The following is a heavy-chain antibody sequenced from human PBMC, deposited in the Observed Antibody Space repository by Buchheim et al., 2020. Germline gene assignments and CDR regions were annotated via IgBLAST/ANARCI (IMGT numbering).Heavy chain of an antibody. CDR1: GFSLSDFW. V-gene: IGHV3-7*01. Sequence: EVQLVQSGGGLVQPGGSLRLSCEVSGFSLSDFWMRWVRQAPGKGLEWVASIKVDRNEQYYVDSVKGRCTISGDNAKNSLYLQMNSLRADDTAVYYCARAENGLRLLSYWGQGTL. J-gene: IGHJ4*01. CDR2: IKVDRNEQ. CDR3: ARAENGLRLLSY. D-gene: IGHD3-3*01.